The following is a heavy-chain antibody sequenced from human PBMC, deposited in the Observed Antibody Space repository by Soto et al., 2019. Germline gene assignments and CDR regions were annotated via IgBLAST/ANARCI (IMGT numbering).Heavy chain of an antibody. CDR1: DGSISTSSYY. Sequence: PSETLSLTCTVSDGSISTSSYYWGWIRQSPGKGLEWIGTIFYTGRTYYNPSLESRVTLSVDTSKNQFSLKLSSVTAADTAVYYCARETGYYDILTGDYYYYGMDVWGQGTTVTVS. V-gene: IGHV4-39*07. D-gene: IGHD3-9*01. CDR3: ARETGYYDILTGDYYYYGMDV. J-gene: IGHJ6*02. CDR2: IFYTGRT.